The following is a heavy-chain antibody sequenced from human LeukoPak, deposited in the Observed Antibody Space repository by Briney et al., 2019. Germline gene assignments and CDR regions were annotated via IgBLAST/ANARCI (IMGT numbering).Heavy chain of an antibody. CDR1: GFTFSSYE. CDR3: TREDYYYASGY. J-gene: IGHJ4*02. CDR2: ISSSGSTI. Sequence: GGALRRSCAGSGFTFSSYEMNWVRQAPGKGLEWVSYISSSGSTIYYADSVRGRFTISRDNAKNSLFLQMNSLRAEDTAIYYCTREDYYYASGYWGQGTLVTVSS. V-gene: IGHV3-48*03. D-gene: IGHD3-10*01.